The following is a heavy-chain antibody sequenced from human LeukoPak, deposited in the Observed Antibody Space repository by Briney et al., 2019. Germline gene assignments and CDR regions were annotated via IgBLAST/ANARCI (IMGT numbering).Heavy chain of an antibody. J-gene: IGHJ5*02. V-gene: IGHV4-4*07. D-gene: IGHD2-2*01. CDR3: ARDRIVVVPATTLGWFDP. CDR2: IYTSGST. CDR1: GGSISSYY. Sequence: SETLSLTCTVSGGSISSYYWSWIRQPAGKGLEWIGRIYTSGSTNYNPSLKSRVTMSVDTSKNQFSLKLSSVTAADTAVYYCARDRIVVVPATTLGWFDPWGQRTLLTVSS.